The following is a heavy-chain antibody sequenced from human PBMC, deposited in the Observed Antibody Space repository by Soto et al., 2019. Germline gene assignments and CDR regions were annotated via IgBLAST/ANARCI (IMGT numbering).Heavy chain of an antibody. D-gene: IGHD3-16*01. Sequence: ASVKVSCKASGYTFTGYYIHWVRQAPGQGLEWMGWIIPDSGATNYTQKFQGRVTMTSETSTNTAFLELSSVTTADTAVYYCARGRFDFIWGTPAPYLDYWGQGALVTVSS. CDR3: ARGRFDFIWGTPAPYLDY. V-gene: IGHV1-2*02. CDR2: IIPDSGAT. J-gene: IGHJ4*02. CDR1: GYTFTGYY.